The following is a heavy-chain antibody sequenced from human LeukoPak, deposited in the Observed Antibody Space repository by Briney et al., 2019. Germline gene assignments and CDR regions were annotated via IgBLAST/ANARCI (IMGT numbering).Heavy chain of an antibody. D-gene: IGHD6-19*01. CDR1: GFTVVDAW. V-gene: IGHV3-15*04. CDR3: TTEAPWYSSGRGWSDY. Sequence: GRSLRLSWAAAGFTVVDAWVSWVRQAPGKGRESVGHMESKIDRETTDYAAPVKGRFTTSRDDSTTTLYLQMTRLRTEDTAVYYCTTEAPWYSSGRGWSDYWGQGTLVTVSS. CDR2: MESKIDRETT. J-gene: IGHJ4*02.